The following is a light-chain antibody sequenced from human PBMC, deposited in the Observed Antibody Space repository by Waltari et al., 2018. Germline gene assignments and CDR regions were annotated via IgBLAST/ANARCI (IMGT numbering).Light chain of an antibody. CDR2: AAS. Sequence: DIQMTQSPSSLSASAGDRVTITCRASQGISTYLNWYQQNPGKAPKRLIYAASSLESGVPSRFSGSGSGTDFTLTISSLQPEDFATYYCLQYNSNPLTFGGGTKVEIK. J-gene: IGKJ4*01. V-gene: IGKV1-17*01. CDR1: QGISTY. CDR3: LQYNSNPLT.